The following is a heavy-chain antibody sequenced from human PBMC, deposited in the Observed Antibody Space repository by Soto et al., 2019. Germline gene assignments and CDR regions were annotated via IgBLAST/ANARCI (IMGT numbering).Heavy chain of an antibody. Sequence: GGSLRLSCAASGLTFSTFAMAWVRQAPGKGLEWVSGISDSGGTRDYADSVKGRFTISRDNSKNTLYLQMNSLRADDAAVYFCADREYSSSCLSGIAGYWGQGTLVTVYS. CDR2: ISDSGGTR. D-gene: IGHD6-6*01. V-gene: IGHV3-23*01. CDR1: GLTFSTFA. J-gene: IGHJ4*02. CDR3: ADREYSSSCLSGIAGY.